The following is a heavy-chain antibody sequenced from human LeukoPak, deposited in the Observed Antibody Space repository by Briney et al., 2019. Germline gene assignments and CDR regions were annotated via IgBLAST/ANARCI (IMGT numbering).Heavy chain of an antibody. J-gene: IGHJ3*02. CDR2: ISYDGSNK. CDR3: ARLELGAFDI. D-gene: IGHD1-7*01. Sequence: GGSLRLSCAASGFTFSSYGMHWVRQAPGKGLEWVAVISYDGSNKYYADSVKGRFTISRDNSKNTLYLQMNSLRAEDTAVYYCARLELGAFDIWGQGTMVTVSS. CDR1: GFTFSSYG. V-gene: IGHV3-30*03.